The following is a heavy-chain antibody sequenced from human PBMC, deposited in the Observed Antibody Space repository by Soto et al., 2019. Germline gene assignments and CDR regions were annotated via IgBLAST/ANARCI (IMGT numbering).Heavy chain of an antibody. CDR1: GFTFSSYW. D-gene: IGHD2-15*01. J-gene: IGHJ4*02. CDR2: IKQDGSEK. Sequence: GGSLRLSCAASGFTFSSYWMSWVRQAPGKGLEWVANIKQDGSEKYYVDSVKGRFTISRDNAKNSLYLQMNSLRAEDTAVYYCARDQQAPYCSGGSCYYYWGQGTLVTVSS. V-gene: IGHV3-7*01. CDR3: ARDQQAPYCSGGSCYYY.